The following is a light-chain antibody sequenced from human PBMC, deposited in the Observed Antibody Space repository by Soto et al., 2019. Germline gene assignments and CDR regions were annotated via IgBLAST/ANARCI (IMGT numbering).Light chain of an antibody. CDR2: EVS. Sequence: QSALTQPASVSGSPGQSITISCTGTSSDVGGYNYVSWSQQHPGKAPKLMIYEVSNRPSGVSNRFSGFKSGNTASLTISGLQAEDEADYYCSSYTTTNTYVFGTGTKVTVL. J-gene: IGLJ1*01. CDR1: SSDVGGYNY. V-gene: IGLV2-14*01. CDR3: SSYTTTNTYV.